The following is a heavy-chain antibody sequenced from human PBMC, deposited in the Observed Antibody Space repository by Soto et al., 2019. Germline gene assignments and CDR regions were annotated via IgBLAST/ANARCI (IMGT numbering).Heavy chain of an antibody. Sequence: PSETLTLTCAVYGGSFSGYYWSWIRQPPGKGLEWIGEINHSGSTNYNPYLKSRVTISVDTYKNQFPLKLSSVTAADTAVYYCARQYSSSWYLYFQHWGQGTLVTVSS. V-gene: IGHV4-34*01. CDR2: INHSGST. D-gene: IGHD6-13*01. J-gene: IGHJ1*01. CDR3: ARQYSSSWYLYFQH. CDR1: GGSFSGYY.